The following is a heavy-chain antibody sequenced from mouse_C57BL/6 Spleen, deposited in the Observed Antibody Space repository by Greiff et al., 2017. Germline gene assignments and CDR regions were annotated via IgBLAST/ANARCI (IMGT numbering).Heavy chain of an antibody. J-gene: IGHJ4*01. CDR1: GYSITSGYY. V-gene: IGHV3-6*01. CDR2: ISYDGSN. Sequence: DVKLVESGPGLVKPSQSLSLTCSVTGYSITSGYYWNWIRQFPGNKLEWMGYISYDGSNNYNPSLKNRISITRDTSKNQFFLKLNSVTTEDTATYYGARAPFITTVVDAMDYWGQGTSVTVSS. CDR3: ARAPFITTVVDAMDY. D-gene: IGHD1-1*01.